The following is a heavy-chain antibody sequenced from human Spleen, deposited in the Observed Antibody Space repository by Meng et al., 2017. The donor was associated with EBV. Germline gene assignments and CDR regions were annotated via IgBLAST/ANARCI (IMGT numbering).Heavy chain of an antibody. CDR2: IWHSGT. V-gene: IGHV4-4*02. J-gene: IGHJ5*02. D-gene: IGHD3-10*01. CDR3: ARDLRPWLGGFDA. CDR1: GGSISSDNW. Sequence: QVRWQESATGLGEPSGPRTLPCTGFGGSISSDNWWGWVRQPPGKGLEWIGEIWHSGTNYSQSLKSRVTISVDKSKNQFSLNLGFMTAADTAVYYCARDLRPWLGGFDAWGPGTLVTVSS.